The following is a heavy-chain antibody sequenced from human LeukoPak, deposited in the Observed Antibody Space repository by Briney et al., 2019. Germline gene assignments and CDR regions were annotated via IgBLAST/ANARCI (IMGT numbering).Heavy chain of an antibody. CDR1: GYSLNSGYY. Sequence: NASETLSLTCSVSGYSLNSGYYWGWVRQPPGRGLEWIGYIYYSGSTNYNPSLKSRVTISVDTSKNQFSLKLSSVTAADTAVYYCARTTEAHSWRTRYYDYYMDVWGKGTTVTVSS. V-gene: IGHV4-38-2*02. J-gene: IGHJ6*03. D-gene: IGHD6-13*01. CDR2: IYYSGST. CDR3: ARTTEAHSWRTRYYDYYMDV.